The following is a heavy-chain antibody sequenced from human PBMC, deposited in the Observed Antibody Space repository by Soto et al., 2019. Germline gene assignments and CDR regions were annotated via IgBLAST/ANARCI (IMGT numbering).Heavy chain of an antibody. CDR2: ITRDSNHI. V-gene: IGHV3-21*01. D-gene: IGHD1-26*01. J-gene: IGHJ4*02. CDR3: ARPFIVGSTTLGY. Sequence: AGCIKLSSASSGVTFTASAINWVRQAPGKGLEWVASITRDSNHIYFADSVKGRFTLSRDNAKNSVYLQMNSLRAEDTAIYFCARPFIVGSTTLGYWGQGTLVTVSS. CDR1: GVTFTASA.